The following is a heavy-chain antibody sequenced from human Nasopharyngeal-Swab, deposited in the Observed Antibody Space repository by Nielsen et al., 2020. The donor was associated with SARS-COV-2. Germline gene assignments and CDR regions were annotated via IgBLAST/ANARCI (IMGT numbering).Heavy chain of an antibody. CDR1: DGSISCGSYY. CDR2: IYTSGST. CDR3: ARGRVVPAASRYGMDV. D-gene: IGHD2-2*01. J-gene: IGHJ6*02. V-gene: IGHV4-61*02. Sequence: LRLSGTVSDGSISCGSYYWIWIRQPAGKGRMWIGRIYTSGSTNYTPSLKSRVTISVATSKNQFSLKLSSVTAADTAVYYCARGRVVPAASRYGMDVWGQGTTVTVSS.